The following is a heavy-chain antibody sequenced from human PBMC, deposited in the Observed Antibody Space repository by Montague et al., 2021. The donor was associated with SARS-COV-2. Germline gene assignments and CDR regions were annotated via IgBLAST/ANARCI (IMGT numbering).Heavy chain of an antibody. D-gene: IGHD3-22*01. J-gene: IGHJ2*01. V-gene: IGHV4-59*01. CDR3: ARGPQEYRITMILVDYWYFDL. CDR1: GGSISSYY. CDR2: IYYSGST. Sequence: SQTLSLTCTVSGGSISSYYWSWIRQPPGKRLEWIGYIYYSGSTNYNPSLKSRVTISVDTSKNQFSLKLSSVTAADTAVYYCARGPQEYRITMILVDYWYFDLWGRGTLVTVSS.